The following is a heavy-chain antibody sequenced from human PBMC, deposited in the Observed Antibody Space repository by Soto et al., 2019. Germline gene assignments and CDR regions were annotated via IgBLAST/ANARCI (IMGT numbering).Heavy chain of an antibody. CDR3: TREQSDDNYFDP. CDR2: IYYSGGT. Sequence: SLTCTVSGAALSSGGYFYTWVRQPPGKGLEWLGYIYYSGGTNYNPSLKSRVTIYLDKSKSQFSLRLISVTAADTAVYYCTREQSDDNYFDPWGQGTLVIVSS. J-gene: IGHJ5*02. V-gene: IGHV4-61*08. D-gene: IGHD6-19*01. CDR1: GAALSSGGYF.